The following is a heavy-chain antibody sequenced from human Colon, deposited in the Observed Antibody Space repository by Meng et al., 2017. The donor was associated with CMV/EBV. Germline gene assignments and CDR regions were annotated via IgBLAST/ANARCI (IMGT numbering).Heavy chain of an antibody. CDR1: GFTFSSYS. D-gene: IGHD3-3*01. CDR3: ARVARRDYDFWSGYRTNWFDP. Sequence: GESLKISCAASGFTFSSYSMNWVRQAPGKGLEWVSSISSSSSYIYYADSVKGRFTISRDNAKNSLYLQMNSLRAEDTAVYYCARVARRDYDFWSGYRTNWFDPWGQGTLVTVSS. CDR2: ISSSSSYI. J-gene: IGHJ5*02. V-gene: IGHV3-21*01.